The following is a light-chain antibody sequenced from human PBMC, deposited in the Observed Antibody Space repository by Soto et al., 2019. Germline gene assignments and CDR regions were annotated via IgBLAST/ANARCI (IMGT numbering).Light chain of an antibody. CDR1: QSISSRN. CDR2: GTS. J-gene: IGKJ2*01. V-gene: IGKV3-20*01. CDR3: QHYSDFPYT. Sequence: EIVLTQSPGTLSLSPRERATLSCRASQSISSRNLAWYQQKPGQAPRLLIYGTSSRATGIPDRFSGSGSVTDFTLTINRLEHEDFAVYYCQHYSDFPYTFGQGTKLEVK.